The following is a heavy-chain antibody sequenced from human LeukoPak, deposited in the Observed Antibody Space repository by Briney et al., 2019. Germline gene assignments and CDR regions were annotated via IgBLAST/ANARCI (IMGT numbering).Heavy chain of an antibody. J-gene: IGHJ4*02. CDR3: ARGGPSVVAATDY. CDR2: IYYSGST. V-gene: IGHV4-59*01. Sequence: PSETLSLTCTVSGGSISSYYWSWIRQPPGKGLEWIGYIYYSGSTNYNPSLKSRVTISVDTSKNQFSLKLSSVTAADTAVYYCARGGPSVVAATDYWGQGTLVTVSS. D-gene: IGHD2-15*01. CDR1: GGSISSYY.